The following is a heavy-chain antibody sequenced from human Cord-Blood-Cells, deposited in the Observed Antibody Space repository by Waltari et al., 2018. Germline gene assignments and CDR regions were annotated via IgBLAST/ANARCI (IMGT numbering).Heavy chain of an antibody. CDR1: GGSISSYY. J-gene: IGHJ4*02. CDR2: IYTSGST. V-gene: IGHV4-4*07. CDR3: ARDGAPCIAAAGTASFDY. D-gene: IGHD6-13*01. Sequence: QVQLQESGPGLVKPSETLSLTCTVSGGSISSYYWSWIRQPAGKGLEWIGRIYTSGSTNYNPSLKSRVTMSVDTSKIQFSLKLGSVTAADTAVYYCARDGAPCIAAAGTASFDYWGQGTLVTVSS.